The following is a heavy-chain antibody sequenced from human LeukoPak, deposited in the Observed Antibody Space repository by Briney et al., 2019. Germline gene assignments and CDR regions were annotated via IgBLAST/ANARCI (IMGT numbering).Heavy chain of an antibody. D-gene: IGHD3-22*01. Sequence: GGSLRLSCAASGFTFSSYGMSWVRQAPGKGLEWVSAISGSGGSTYYADSVKGRFTISRDNSKNTLYLQMNSLRAEDTAVYYCAKEEAYDSSGYYYFDYWGQGTLVTVSS. V-gene: IGHV3-23*01. J-gene: IGHJ4*02. CDR1: GFTFSSYG. CDR2: ISGSGGST. CDR3: AKEEAYDSSGYYYFDY.